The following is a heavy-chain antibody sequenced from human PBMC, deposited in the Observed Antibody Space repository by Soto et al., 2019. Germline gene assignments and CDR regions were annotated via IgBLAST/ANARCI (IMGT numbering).Heavy chain of an antibody. CDR3: TREASSWGFAFDL. D-gene: IGHD3-16*01. J-gene: IGHJ3*01. CDR2: IFGSGAPT. Sequence: EVQLLESGGGLVQPGGSLRLSCAASGFTFSHYAMSWVRQAPWKGLQWVSTIFGSGAPTHYADSVKGRFGISRDNSNNMLFLEMNSLKDEDAPVYYCTREASSWGFAFDLWGQGTRVAVSS. V-gene: IGHV3-23*01. CDR1: GFTFSHYA.